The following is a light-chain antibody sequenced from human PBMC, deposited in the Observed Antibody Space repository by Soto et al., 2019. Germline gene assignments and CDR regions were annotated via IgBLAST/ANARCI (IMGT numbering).Light chain of an antibody. CDR1: QSVSSSY. Sequence: EIVLTQSPGTLSLSPGERATLSCRASQSVSSSYLACYQQKPGQAPRLLIYGASSRATGIPDRFSGSGCGTDFSLTISRLEPEDFAVYYCQQYGSSPTFGQGSKVEIK. J-gene: IGKJ1*01. V-gene: IGKV3-20*01. CDR3: QQYGSSPT. CDR2: GAS.